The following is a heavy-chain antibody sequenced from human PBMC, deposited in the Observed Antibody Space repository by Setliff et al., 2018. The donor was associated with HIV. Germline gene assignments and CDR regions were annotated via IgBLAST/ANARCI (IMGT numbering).Heavy chain of an antibody. CDR1: GYSISSGYY. CDR2: IYHSGST. Sequence: SETLSLTCTVSGYSISSGYYWGWIRQPPGKGLEWIGNIYHSGSTYYNPSLKSRVTISVHTSKNQFSLKLSSVTAADTAVYYCARRRSMPNNAFDIWGQGTMVTVSS. D-gene: IGHD2-2*01. CDR3: ARRRSMPNNAFDI. J-gene: IGHJ3*02. V-gene: IGHV4-38-2*02.